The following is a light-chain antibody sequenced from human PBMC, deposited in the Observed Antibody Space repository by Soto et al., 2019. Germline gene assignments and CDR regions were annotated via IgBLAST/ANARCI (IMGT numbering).Light chain of an antibody. CDR1: RSNIGSAI. J-gene: IGLJ1*01. Sequence: QSVLTQPPSLSGTPGQTVTISCIGSRSNIGSAIVHWYQQIPGTAPKHLIYMNNQRPSGVPDRFSGSKSGTSASLVITGLQADDEADYYCSSHAGANYPFVFGTGTKLTVL. CDR3: SSHAGANYPFV. CDR2: MNN. V-gene: IGLV1-44*01.